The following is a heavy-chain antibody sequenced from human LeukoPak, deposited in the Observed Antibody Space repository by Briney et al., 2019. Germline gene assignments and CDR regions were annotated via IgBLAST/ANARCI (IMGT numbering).Heavy chain of an antibody. D-gene: IGHD5-24*01. CDR2: ISAYNGNT. J-gene: IGHJ5*02. V-gene: IGHV1-18*01. CDR1: GYTFTSYG. Sequence: ASVMVSCKASGYTFTSYGISWVRQAPGQGLEWMGWISAYNGNTNYAQKLQGRVTMTTDTSTSTAYMELRSLRSDDTAVYYCARGRDGYNYPNWFDPWGQGTLVTVSS. CDR3: ARGRDGYNYPNWFDP.